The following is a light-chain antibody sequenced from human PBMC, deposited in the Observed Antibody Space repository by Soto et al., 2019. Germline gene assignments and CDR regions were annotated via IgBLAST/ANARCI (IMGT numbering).Light chain of an antibody. Sequence: QSVLTQSPSVSAAPGQKVTISCSGSSSNIGNNYVSWYQQLPGTAPKLLIYDSDKRPSGIPDRFSGSKSGTSATLGITGLQTGDEADYYCGTWDSSLSAEVFGGGTKVTVL. CDR2: DSD. CDR3: GTWDSSLSAEV. V-gene: IGLV1-51*01. J-gene: IGLJ3*02. CDR1: SSNIGNNY.